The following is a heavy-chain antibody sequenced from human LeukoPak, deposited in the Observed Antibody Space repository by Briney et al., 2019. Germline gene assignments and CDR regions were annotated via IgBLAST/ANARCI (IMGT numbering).Heavy chain of an antibody. D-gene: IGHD3-22*01. CDR1: GGSISSGPYY. CDR3: ARRDDSSGYHKIFDY. J-gene: IGHJ4*02. CDR2: IYYGENT. V-gene: IGHV4-39*01. Sequence: SETLSLTCTVSGGSISSGPYYWGWIRQPPGKGLEWIGNIYYGENTYYNPSLKSRVTISIDTSKNQFYLKLSSLTAADTAVYYCARRDDSSGYHKIFDYWGPGTPVTVSS.